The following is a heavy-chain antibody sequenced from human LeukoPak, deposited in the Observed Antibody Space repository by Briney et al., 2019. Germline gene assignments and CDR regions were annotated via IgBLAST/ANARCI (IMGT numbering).Heavy chain of an antibody. Sequence: TTSGTLSLTCAVSGASISSYDWSWIRRPPGKGLEWIGYIYYSGSANYNPSLKSRVTISVDTSKNQFSLKLSSVTAADTAVYYCASGGLDDTRAFDIWGQGTMVTVSS. J-gene: IGHJ3*02. V-gene: IGHV4-59*12. D-gene: IGHD3-9*01. CDR3: ASGGLDDTRAFDI. CDR1: GASISSYD. CDR2: IYYSGSA.